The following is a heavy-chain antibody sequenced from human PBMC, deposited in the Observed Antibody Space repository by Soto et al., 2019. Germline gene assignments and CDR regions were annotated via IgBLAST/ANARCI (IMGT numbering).Heavy chain of an antibody. CDR1: GYTFTNSD. J-gene: IGHJ4*02. CDR3: ARRPHCSGGICYYGLDN. D-gene: IGHD2-15*01. Sequence: QVQLVQSGAEVKKPGASVKVSCKASGYTFTNSDINWVRQAPGQGLEWMGWMNPDSGHAAYAQKFQGRVTLTTSTSTSTVYMEMRSLGSEDTAVYYCARRPHCSGGICYYGLDNWGQXXX. CDR2: MNPDSGHA. V-gene: IGHV1-8*01.